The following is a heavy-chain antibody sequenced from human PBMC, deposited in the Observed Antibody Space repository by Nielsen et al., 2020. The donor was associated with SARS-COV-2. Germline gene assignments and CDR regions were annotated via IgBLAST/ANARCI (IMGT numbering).Heavy chain of an antibody. V-gene: IGHV7-4-1*02. J-gene: IGHJ5*02. CDR3: ARGGIALVRGTPERFDP. D-gene: IGHD3-10*01. CDR2: MNTNTGEP. Sequence: ASVKVSCKASGYTFIHYVINWVRQAPAQGLEWMGWMNTNTGEPMYAQDFTGRFVFSLDSTVSTAYLHISGLKPEDTAVYYCARGGIALVRGTPERFDPWGQGTLVTVSS. CDR1: GYTFIHYV.